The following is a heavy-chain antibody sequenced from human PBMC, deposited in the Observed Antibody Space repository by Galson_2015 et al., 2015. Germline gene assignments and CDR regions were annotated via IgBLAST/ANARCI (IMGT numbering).Heavy chain of an antibody. Sequence: ISSYYWSRIRQPPGKGLEWIGYIYYSGSTNYNPSLKSRVTISVDTSKNQFSLKLSSVTAADTAVYYCARTIYNWNDIHFDYWGQGTLVTVSS. D-gene: IGHD1-20*01. CDR2: IYYSGST. J-gene: IGHJ4*02. CDR1: ISSYY. CDR3: ARTIYNWNDIHFDY. V-gene: IGHV4-59*01.